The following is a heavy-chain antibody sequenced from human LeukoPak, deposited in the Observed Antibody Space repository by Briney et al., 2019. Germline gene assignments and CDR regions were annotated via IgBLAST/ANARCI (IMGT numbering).Heavy chain of an antibody. Sequence: RGSLRLSCAASGFTFSNYWMSWVRQAPGKGLEWVANIKQDGSEKYYVDSVKGRFTISRDNAKNSLYLQMNSLRAEDTAVYYCARRYFDYWGQGTLVTVSS. CDR1: GFTFSNYW. D-gene: IGHD1-14*01. CDR3: ARRYFDY. CDR2: IKQDGSEK. J-gene: IGHJ4*02. V-gene: IGHV3-7*01.